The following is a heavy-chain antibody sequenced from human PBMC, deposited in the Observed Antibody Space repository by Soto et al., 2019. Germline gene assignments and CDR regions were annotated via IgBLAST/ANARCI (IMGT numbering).Heavy chain of an antibody. CDR3: ATESGSTYGYFDY. CDR2: IPNSGST. CDR1: GGSVTSDEDY. Sequence: PSETLSLTCTVSGGSVTSDEDYWSWIRQSPGKGLEWIGYIPNSGSTGYNPSLKTRLSMSVDRFKNQFTLRLTSVTAADTAVYFCATESGSTYGYFDYWGQGTQVTVSS. J-gene: IGHJ4*02. D-gene: IGHD4-17*01. V-gene: IGHV4-30-4*01.